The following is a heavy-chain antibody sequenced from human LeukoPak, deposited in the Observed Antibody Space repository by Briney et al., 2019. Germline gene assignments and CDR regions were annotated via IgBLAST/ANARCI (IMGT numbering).Heavy chain of an antibody. CDR3: AREGSSWYYFDN. CDR1: GYTFTGYY. Sequence: ASVKVSCTASGYTFTGYYMHWVRQAPGQGLEWMGWINPNSGGTNYAQKFQGRVTMTGDTSISTAYMELSRLRSDDTAVYYCAREGSSWYYFDNWGQGTLVTVSS. D-gene: IGHD6-13*01. J-gene: IGHJ4*02. V-gene: IGHV1-2*02. CDR2: INPNSGGT.